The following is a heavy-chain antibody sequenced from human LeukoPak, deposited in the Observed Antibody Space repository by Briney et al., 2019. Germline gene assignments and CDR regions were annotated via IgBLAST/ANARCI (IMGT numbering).Heavy chain of an antibody. CDR2: ISAYNGNT. CDR1: GYTFTSYG. CDR3: ARDPRLFPDSSTNGFDY. Sequence: SVKVSCKASGYTFTSYGISWVRQAPGQGLEWMGWISAYNGNTNYAQKLQGRVTMTTDTSTSTAYMELRSLRSDDTAVYYCARDPRLFPDSSTNGFDYWGQGTLVTVSS. J-gene: IGHJ4*02. D-gene: IGHD2-2*01. V-gene: IGHV1-18*01.